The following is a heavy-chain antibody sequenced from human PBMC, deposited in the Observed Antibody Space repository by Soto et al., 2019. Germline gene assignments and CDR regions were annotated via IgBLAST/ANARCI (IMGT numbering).Heavy chain of an antibody. CDR2: IYYSGST. CDR3: ATGTQGNNYESSGFDY. Sequence: SETLSLTCTFSGGSISSGGYYLSWIRQHPGKGLEWIGYIYYSGSTYYNPSLKSRVTISVDTSKNQFSLKLSSVTAADTAVYYCATGTQGNNYESSGFDYWGQGTLVTVSS. V-gene: IGHV4-31*03. J-gene: IGHJ4*02. CDR1: GGSISSGGYY. D-gene: IGHD3-22*01.